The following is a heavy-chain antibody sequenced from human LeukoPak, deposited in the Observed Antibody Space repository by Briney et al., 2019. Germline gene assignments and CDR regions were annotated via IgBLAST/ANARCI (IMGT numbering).Heavy chain of an antibody. CDR1: GFTVSSNY. D-gene: IGHD1-7*01. V-gene: IGHV3-53*01. J-gene: IGHJ4*02. CDR2: IYSGGST. Sequence: GGSLRLSCAASGFTVSSNYMSWVRQAPGKGLEWVSVIYSGGSTYYADSVKGRFTISRDNSKNTLYLQMSSLRAEDTAVYYCARQGWNYGSFDYWGQGTLVTVSS. CDR3: ARQGWNYGSFDY.